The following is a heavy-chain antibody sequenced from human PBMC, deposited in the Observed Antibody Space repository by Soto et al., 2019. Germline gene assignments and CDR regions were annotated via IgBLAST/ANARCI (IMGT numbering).Heavy chain of an antibody. D-gene: IGHD3-10*01. CDR3: ARDRRGSITMVPFQH. CDR1: GGSISSGGYY. J-gene: IGHJ1*01. CDR2: IYYSGST. Sequence: SETLSLTYTVSGGSISSGGYYWSWIRQHPGKGLEWIGYIYYSGSTYYNPSLKSRVTISVDTSKNQFSLKLSSVTAADTAVYYCARDRRGSITMVPFQHWGQGTLVTVSS. V-gene: IGHV4-31*03.